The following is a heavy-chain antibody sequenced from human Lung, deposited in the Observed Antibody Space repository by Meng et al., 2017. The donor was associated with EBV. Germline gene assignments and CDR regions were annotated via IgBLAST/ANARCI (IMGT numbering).Heavy chain of an antibody. CDR3: ARGDGGNGSDY. Sequence: QAGAEVKKPGASVKVSCNASGYTFTNYYMRWVRQAPGQGLEWMGVINPSGGSTNYAQKFQGRLTMTRDTSTSTVYMELSSLRSEDTAVYYCARGDGGNGSDYWGQGTLVTVSS. D-gene: IGHD4-23*01. J-gene: IGHJ4*02. V-gene: IGHV1-46*01. CDR2: INPSGGST. CDR1: GYTFTNYY.